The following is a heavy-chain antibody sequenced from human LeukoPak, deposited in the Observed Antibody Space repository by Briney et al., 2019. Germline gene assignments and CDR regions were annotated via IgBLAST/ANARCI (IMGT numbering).Heavy chain of an antibody. D-gene: IGHD5-12*01. Sequence: GESLKISCKGSGYSFTSYWIGWVCQLPGKGLEWMGIIYPGDSDTRYSPSFQGQVTISADKSISTAYLQWSSLKASDTAMYYCARPRLPYDDDAFDIWGQGTMVTVSS. J-gene: IGHJ3*02. CDR1: GYSFTSYW. CDR3: ARPRLPYDDDAFDI. CDR2: IYPGDSDT. V-gene: IGHV5-51*01.